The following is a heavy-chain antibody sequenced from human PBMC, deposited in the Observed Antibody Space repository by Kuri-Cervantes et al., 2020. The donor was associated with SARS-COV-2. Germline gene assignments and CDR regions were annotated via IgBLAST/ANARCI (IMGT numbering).Heavy chain of an antibody. CDR2: ISSSSYI. CDR1: GLTFSSYS. Sequence: GESLKISCAASGLTFSSYSMNWVRQAPGKGLEWVSSISSSSYIYYADSVKGRFAISRDNAKNSLYLEMNSLRVDDTAVYYCTRMAVGRSESNFYYSGMDVWGQGTTVTVSS. J-gene: IGHJ6*02. D-gene: IGHD1-26*01. CDR3: TRMAVGRSESNFYYSGMDV. V-gene: IGHV3-21*01.